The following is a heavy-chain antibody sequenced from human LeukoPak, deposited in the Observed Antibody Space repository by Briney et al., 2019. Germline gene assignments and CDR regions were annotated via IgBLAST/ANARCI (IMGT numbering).Heavy chain of an antibody. CDR1: GGSISSYY. D-gene: IGHD5-18*01. CDR3: ARGGRGYSSD. CDR2: IYYSGST. Sequence: SETLSLTRTVSGGSISSYYWSWIRQPPGKGLEWIGYIYYSGSTNYNPSLKSRVTISVDTSKNQFSLKLSSVTAADTAVYYCARGGRGYSSDWGQGTLVTVSS. J-gene: IGHJ4*02. V-gene: IGHV4-59*01.